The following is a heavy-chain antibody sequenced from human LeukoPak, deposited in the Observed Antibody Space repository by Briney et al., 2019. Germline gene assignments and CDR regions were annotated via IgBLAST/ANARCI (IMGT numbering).Heavy chain of an antibody. J-gene: IGHJ5*02. D-gene: IGHD3-3*01. Sequence: SETLSLTCAVSGGSISSGGYSWSWIRQPPGKGLEWIGYIYYSGSTNCNPSLKSRVTISVDTSKNQFSLKLSSVTAADTAVYYCARVGANDFWSGYSPKNWFDPWGQGTLVTVSS. CDR1: GGSISSGGYS. V-gene: IGHV4-61*08. CDR2: IYYSGST. CDR3: ARVGANDFWSGYSPKNWFDP.